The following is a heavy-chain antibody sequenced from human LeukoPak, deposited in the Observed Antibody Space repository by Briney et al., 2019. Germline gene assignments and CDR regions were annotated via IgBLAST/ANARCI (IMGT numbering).Heavy chain of an antibody. D-gene: IGHD6-19*01. J-gene: IGHJ4*02. Sequence: GGSLRLSCAASGFTFSSYAMSWVRQAPGKGLEWVSAISGSGGSTYYADSVKGRFTISRDNSKNTLHLQMNSLRAEDTAVYYCAKDTERYSSGWYDYWGQRTLVTVSS. V-gene: IGHV3-23*01. CDR1: GFTFSSYA. CDR3: AKDTERYSSGWYDY. CDR2: ISGSGGST.